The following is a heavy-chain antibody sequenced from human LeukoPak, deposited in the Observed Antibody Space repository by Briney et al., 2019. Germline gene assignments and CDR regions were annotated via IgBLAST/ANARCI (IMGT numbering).Heavy chain of an antibody. CDR3: ARAVAAAFPDAFDI. Sequence: GESLKISCKGSGYSFTNYWIGWVRQMPGKGLEWMGIIQPGDSGTRYSPSFQGQVTISADKSISTATLQWSSLKASDTAMYYCARAVAAAFPDAFDIWGQGTMVTVSS. J-gene: IGHJ3*02. D-gene: IGHD6-13*01. CDR1: GYSFTNYW. V-gene: IGHV5-51*01. CDR2: IQPGDSGT.